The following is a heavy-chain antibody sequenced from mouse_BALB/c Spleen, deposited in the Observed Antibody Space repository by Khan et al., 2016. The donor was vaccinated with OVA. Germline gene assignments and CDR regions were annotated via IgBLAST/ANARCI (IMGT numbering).Heavy chain of an antibody. CDR1: GYSITSGYG. J-gene: IGHJ2*01. V-gene: IGHV3-2*02. CDR2: ISYSGST. Sequence: EVQLQESGPGLVKPSQSLSLTCTVTGYSITSGYGWNWIRQFPGNKLEWMGYISYSGSTNYNPSLKSRISITRDTSKNQVFLQLNSVTTVYISTYSCARTARIKYWGQGTTLTVSS. CDR3: ARTARIKY. D-gene: IGHD1-2*01.